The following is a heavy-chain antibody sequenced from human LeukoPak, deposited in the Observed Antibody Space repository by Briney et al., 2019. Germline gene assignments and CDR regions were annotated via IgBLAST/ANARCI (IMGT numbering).Heavy chain of an antibody. CDR1: GFTFSHYA. Sequence: PGGSLRLSCVASGFTFSHYAMSWVRQAPGKGLDWVSTISDSGVNTHYADSVKGRFTISRDNSKNTLYLQVNSLRAEDTAVYYCAKGGKWDVTPFDYWGQGTLVTVSS. J-gene: IGHJ4*02. V-gene: IGHV3-23*01. CDR2: ISDSGVNT. CDR3: AKGGKWDVTPFDY. D-gene: IGHD1-26*01.